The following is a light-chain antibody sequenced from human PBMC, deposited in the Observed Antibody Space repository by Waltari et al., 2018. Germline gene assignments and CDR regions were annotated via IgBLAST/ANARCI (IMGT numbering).Light chain of an antibody. CDR2: EVS. J-gene: IGKJ2*01. CDR1: QSLLYSNGKTY. Sequence: DIVMTQTPPSLSVTPGQPASISCKSRQSLLYSNGKTYLSWYLQKPGQPPQLLIYEVSNRLSGVPDRFSGSGSGTEFTLKISRVEAEDVGVYYCQQSVQCPFTFGQGTKLEIK. V-gene: IGKV2D-29*01. CDR3: QQSVQCPFT.